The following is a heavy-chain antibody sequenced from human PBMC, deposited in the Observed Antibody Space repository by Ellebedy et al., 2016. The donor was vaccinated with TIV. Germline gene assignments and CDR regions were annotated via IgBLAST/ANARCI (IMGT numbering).Heavy chain of an antibody. CDR3: ARRNDFDI. V-gene: IGHV3-7*04. CDR2: IKEDGSEK. J-gene: IGHJ3*02. Sequence: GESLKISXAASGFTFSGYWISWVRQAPGKGLEWVANIKEDGSEKYYVDSVKGRFTISRDNAKNSLYLQMNSLRAEDTAVYYCARRNDFDIWGQGTMVTVSS. CDR1: GFTFSGYW.